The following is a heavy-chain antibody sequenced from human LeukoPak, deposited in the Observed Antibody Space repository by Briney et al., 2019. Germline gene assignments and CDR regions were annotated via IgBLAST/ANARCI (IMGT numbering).Heavy chain of an antibody. CDR1: GYTFTSYD. D-gene: IGHD1-1*01. J-gene: IGHJ3*02. V-gene: IGHV1-8*03. CDR3: ARVTKDDAFDI. Sequence: ASVKVSCKASGYTFTSYDIKWVRQATGQGLEWMGWMNPNSGNTGYAQKFQGRVTITRNTSISTAYMELSSLRSEDTAVYYCARVTKDDAFDIWGQGTMVTVSS. CDR2: MNPNSGNT.